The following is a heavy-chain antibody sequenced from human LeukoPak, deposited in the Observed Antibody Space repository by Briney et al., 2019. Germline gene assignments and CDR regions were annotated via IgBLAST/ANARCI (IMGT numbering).Heavy chain of an antibody. Sequence: SQTLSLTCAVSGGSISSDGYYWSWIRQPPGKGLEWIGYIYYSGSTNYNPSLKSRVTISVDTSKNQFSLKLSSVTAADTAVYYCARDRGGYYYYGMDVWGQGTTVTVSS. J-gene: IGHJ6*02. CDR3: ARDRGGYYYYGMDV. V-gene: IGHV4-61*08. D-gene: IGHD3-10*01. CDR1: GGSISSDGYY. CDR2: IYYSGST.